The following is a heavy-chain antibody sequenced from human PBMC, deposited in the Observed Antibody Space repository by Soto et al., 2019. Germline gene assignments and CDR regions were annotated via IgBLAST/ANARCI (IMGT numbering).Heavy chain of an antibody. Sequence: SETLSLTCAVYGGSFSGYYRSWIRQPPGKRLEWIVEINHIGTTNYNPSHERRVTISVDTSKNQFSLKLRSVTAANTAVYYCARDRGMVRGVKIPSWFDPWGQGTLVTVSS. CDR2: INHIGTT. CDR3: ARDRGMVRGVKIPSWFDP. CDR1: GGSFSGYY. D-gene: IGHD3-10*01. J-gene: IGHJ5*02. V-gene: IGHV4-34*01.